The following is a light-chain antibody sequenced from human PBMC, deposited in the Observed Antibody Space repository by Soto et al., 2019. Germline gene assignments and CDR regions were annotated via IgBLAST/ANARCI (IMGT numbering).Light chain of an antibody. V-gene: IGLV2-14*01. J-gene: IGLJ2*01. Sequence: QSALTQPASVSGSPGQSVTISRTGTSNDVGGYNHVSWYQQHPDEAPKLMISEDTNRPSGVSNRFSGSKSGNTASLTISGLQAEDEADYYCSSYTSTTAVVFGGGTKLTVL. CDR3: SSYTSTTAVV. CDR1: SNDVGGYNH. CDR2: EDT.